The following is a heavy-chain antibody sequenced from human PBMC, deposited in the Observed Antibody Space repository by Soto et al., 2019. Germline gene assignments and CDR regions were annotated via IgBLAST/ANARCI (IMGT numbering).Heavy chain of an antibody. V-gene: IGHV1-69*02. CDR1: GDTFSSYT. D-gene: IGHD2-21*02. CDR2: IIPVLHVP. Sequence: SVKVSCKASGDTFSSYTVNWVRQAPGQGLEWMGRIIPVLHVPHYTQNFQGRLTITADQSTSTAYMGLSKLSSDDTAVYYCVLKGRVVSATTFDYWG. J-gene: IGHJ4*01. CDR3: VLKGRVVSATTFDY.